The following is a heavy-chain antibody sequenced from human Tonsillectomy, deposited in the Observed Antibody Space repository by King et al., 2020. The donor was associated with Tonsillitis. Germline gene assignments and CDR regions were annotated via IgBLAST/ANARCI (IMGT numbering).Heavy chain of an antibody. CDR3: ANLLGFEVEGVDV. D-gene: IGHD2-21*01. CDR2: FHHSGST. CDR1: GGSFSGYY. V-gene: IGHV4-34*01. Sequence: VQLQQWGEGLLKPSETLSLTCAVYGGSFSGYYWSWIRQPPGKGLEWIGEFHHSGSTHYNPSLKSRVTMSVDTSKNQFSLRLSSVTAEDTAVYYCANLLGFEVEGVDVWGQGTTVTVSS. J-gene: IGHJ6*02.